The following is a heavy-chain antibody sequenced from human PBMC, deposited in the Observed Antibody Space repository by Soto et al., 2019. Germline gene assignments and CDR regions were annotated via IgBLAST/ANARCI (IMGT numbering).Heavy chain of an antibody. CDR3: GRIVDFWSGYYTLGY. Sequence: GAALTLVCPTDAVTLTCTATGCSRNTARLGVGWIGRPPGKDLEWLAHIFSNDENYYRTSLNSRTTISKDTSKSPVVLTMTKMDYVDTATYCCGRIVDFWSGYYTLGYWGQGTLVTVSS. D-gene: IGHD3-3*01. CDR1: GCSRNTARLG. CDR2: IFSNDEN. J-gene: IGHJ4*02. V-gene: IGHV2-26*01.